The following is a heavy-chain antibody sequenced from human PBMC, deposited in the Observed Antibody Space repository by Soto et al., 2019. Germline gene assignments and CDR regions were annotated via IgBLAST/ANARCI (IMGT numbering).Heavy chain of an antibody. V-gene: IGHV4-30-4*01. Sequence: PSETLSLTCAVSGVSISSRDYYWSWIRQPPGKGLEWIGYIYYSGSTYYNPSPKSRVTISVDTSKNQFSLKLSSVTAADTAVYYCARERPDGARLDPWGQGTLVTVSS. CDR1: GVSISSRDYY. J-gene: IGHJ5*02. D-gene: IGHD6-6*01. CDR3: ARERPDGARLDP. CDR2: IYYSGST.